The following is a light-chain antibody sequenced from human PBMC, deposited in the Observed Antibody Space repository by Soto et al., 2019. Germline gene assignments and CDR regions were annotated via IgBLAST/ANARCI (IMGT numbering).Light chain of an antibody. J-gene: IGLJ1*01. CDR3: KSYDSTLSARYV. CDR2: GNT. Sequence: QSVLTQPPSVSGAPGRRVTISCTGSSSNIGAGYDVHWYQQRPGTAPKLLIFGNTNRPSGVPDRFSGSKSGTSASLAITGLQAEDEGDYYRKSYDSTLSARYVFGTGTKVTVL. CDR1: SSNIGAGYD. V-gene: IGLV1-40*01.